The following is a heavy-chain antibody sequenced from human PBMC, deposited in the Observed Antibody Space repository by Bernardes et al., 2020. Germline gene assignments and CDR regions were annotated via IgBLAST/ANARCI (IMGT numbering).Heavy chain of an antibody. CDR1: GYTFTSYG. D-gene: IGHD3-9*01. CDR3: ARVDYDRTDSWFDP. J-gene: IGHJ5*02. CDR2: IRAYNGNT. V-gene: IGHV1-18*01. Sequence: ASVKVSCKASGYTFTSYGISWVRQAPGQGLEWMGWIRAYNGNTNYAQKLQGRVTMTTDTSTSTAYMELRSLRSDDTAVYYCARVDYDRTDSWFDPWGQGTLVTVSS.